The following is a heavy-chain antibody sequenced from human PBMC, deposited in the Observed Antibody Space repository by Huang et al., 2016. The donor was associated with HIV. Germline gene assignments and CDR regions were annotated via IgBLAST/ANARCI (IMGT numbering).Heavy chain of an antibody. CDR3: ARPPGSGILGGWFDP. CDR2: IYFTGST. J-gene: IGHJ5*02. CDR1: GGPVSSTNYY. Sequence: QLQLQESGPGLVKPSETLSLTCTVSGGPVSSTNYYWGWSRQPPGKGLERIGTIYFTGSTYYNPPLKGRVTISVDTSKNQFYLKVTSVTAADTALYYCARPPGSGILGGWFDPWGQGALVTVSS. D-gene: IGHD3-10*01. V-gene: IGHV4-39*01.